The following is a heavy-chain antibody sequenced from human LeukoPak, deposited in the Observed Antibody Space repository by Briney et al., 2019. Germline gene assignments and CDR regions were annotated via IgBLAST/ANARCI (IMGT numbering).Heavy chain of an antibody. V-gene: IGHV4-39*07. CDR1: GGSISTGNYY. CDR2: IFYSGST. CDR3: ARLDTMRSGSYNYYYYMDV. D-gene: IGHD3-10*01. Sequence: SETLSLTCTVSGGSISTGNYYWGWIRQPPGKGLEWIGNIFYSGSTYYSPSLRSRVTISLDTSRNQFSLKLNSVTAADTAVYYCARLDTMRSGSYNYYYYMDVWGKGTTVTISS. J-gene: IGHJ6*03.